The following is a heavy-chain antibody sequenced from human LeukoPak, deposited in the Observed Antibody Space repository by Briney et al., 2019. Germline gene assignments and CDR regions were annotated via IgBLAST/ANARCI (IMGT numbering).Heavy chain of an antibody. Sequence: GGSLRLSCAASGFTFSSHWIHWVREVPGKGLVWASRINGDGSVTDYAGSVTGRFTISRENAKNTVYLQMNSLRAEDTAVYYCGRGTLSYAGMDVWGQGTTVTVSS. D-gene: IGHD1-7*01. CDR1: GFTFSSHW. CDR2: INGDGSVT. V-gene: IGHV3-74*01. J-gene: IGHJ6*02. CDR3: GRGTLSYAGMDV.